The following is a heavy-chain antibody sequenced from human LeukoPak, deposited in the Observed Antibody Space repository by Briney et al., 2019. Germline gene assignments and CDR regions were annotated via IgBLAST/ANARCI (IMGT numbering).Heavy chain of an antibody. D-gene: IGHD1-26*01. CDR2: IYHSGST. V-gene: IGHV4-61*08. J-gene: IGHJ3*01. Sequence: PSETLSLTCPVSGDSVDNSDYYWSWLRQPPGKELEWIGHIYHSGSTIYSSSLKGRVTISLDMSKNQFSLRLASGTAADTAVYYCARDQGGGSYRHAFDVWGQGKMVIVSS. CDR1: GDSVDNSDYY. CDR3: ARDQGGGSYRHAFDV.